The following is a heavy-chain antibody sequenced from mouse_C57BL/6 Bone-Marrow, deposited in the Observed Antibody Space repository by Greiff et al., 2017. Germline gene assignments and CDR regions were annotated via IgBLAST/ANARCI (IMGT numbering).Heavy chain of an antibody. D-gene: IGHD1-1*01. CDR3: TTSFSTVVDIDY. J-gene: IGHJ4*01. CDR1: GFNINDYY. V-gene: IGHV14-1*01. Sequence: VQLKESGAELVRPGASVKLSCTASGFNINDYYMHWVKQRPEQSLEWIGRIDPEDGDTEYAPKFQGKATMTADTSSNTAYLHLISLTSENTAVYYCTTSFSTVVDIDYWGQGTSVTVSS. CDR2: IDPEDGDT.